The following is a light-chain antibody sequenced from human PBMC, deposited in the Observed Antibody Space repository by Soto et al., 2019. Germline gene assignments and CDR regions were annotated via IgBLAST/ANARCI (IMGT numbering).Light chain of an antibody. J-gene: IGLJ2*01. CDR3: CSYAGTSTPVV. Sequence: QSALTQPASVSGSPGQSITISCIGTSTDVGSHDLVSWYQQHPGKAPKLMIFEVNKRPSGVTNRFSASKSGNTASLTISGLPAEDEADYYCCSYAGTSTPVVFGGGTKVTVL. CDR2: EVN. CDR1: STDVGSHDL. V-gene: IGLV2-23*02.